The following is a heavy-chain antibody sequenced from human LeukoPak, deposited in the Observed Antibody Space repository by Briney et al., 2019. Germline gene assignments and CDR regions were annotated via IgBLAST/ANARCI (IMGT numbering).Heavy chain of an antibody. CDR3: ARVKGRYSYGYGAFDI. V-gene: IGHV3-48*03. J-gene: IGHJ3*02. CDR1: GFTFSSYE. Sequence: GGSLRLSCAASGFTFSSYEMNWVRQAPGKGLEWVSYISSSGSTIYYADSVKGRFTISRDNAKNSLYLQMNSLRAEDTALYYCARVKGRYSYGYGAFDIWGQGTMVTVSS. D-gene: IGHD5-18*01. CDR2: ISSSGSTI.